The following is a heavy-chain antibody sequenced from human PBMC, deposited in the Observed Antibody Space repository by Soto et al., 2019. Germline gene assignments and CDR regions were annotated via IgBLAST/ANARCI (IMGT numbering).Heavy chain of an antibody. V-gene: IGHV1-2*06. CDR2: INPNSGDT. CDR3: ARGGGSSFFDY. CDR1: GDTFTRYY. D-gene: IGHD2-2*01. J-gene: IGHJ4*02. Sequence: QVQLEQSGAEVKEPGASVRVSCKLSGDTFTRYYIHWVRQAPGQGLEWMGRINPNSGDTKYAQSFQGRVTMTRDKSINTAYMELSRLRSDDTAVYYCARGGGSSFFDYWGQGILVTVSS.